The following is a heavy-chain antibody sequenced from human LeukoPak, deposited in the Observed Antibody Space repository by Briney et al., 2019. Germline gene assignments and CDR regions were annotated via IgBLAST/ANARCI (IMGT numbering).Heavy chain of an antibody. V-gene: IGHV5-51*01. J-gene: IGHJ4*02. D-gene: IGHD6-6*01. Sequence: GESLKISCKGSGYSFTNYWIGWVRQMPGKGLEWMGIIYAGDSDTRYSPSFQGQVTISADKSISTAYLQWSSLKASDTAMYYCARLRNIAARPRGNFDYWGQGTLVTVSS. CDR2: IYAGDSDT. CDR1: GYSFTNYW. CDR3: ARLRNIAARPRGNFDY.